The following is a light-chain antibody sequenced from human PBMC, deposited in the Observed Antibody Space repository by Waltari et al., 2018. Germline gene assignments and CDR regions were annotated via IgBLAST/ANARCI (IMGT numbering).Light chain of an antibody. CDR2: SSS. J-gene: IGLJ2*01. Sequence: QSVLTQPPSASGTPGQRVTISCSGGSSNIGSNSVNWYQQPPGTAPKLRIYSSSQRPSGVPARFSGSKSGTSASLAISGLQSEDEADYYCAAWDDSLNVVVFGGGTKLSVL. CDR1: SSNIGSNS. V-gene: IGLV1-44*01. CDR3: AAWDDSLNVVV.